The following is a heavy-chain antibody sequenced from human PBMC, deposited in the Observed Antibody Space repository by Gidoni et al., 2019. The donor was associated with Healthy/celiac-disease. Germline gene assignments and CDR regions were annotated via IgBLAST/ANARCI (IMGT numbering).Heavy chain of an antibody. J-gene: IGHJ4*02. V-gene: IGHV5-10-1*03. Sequence: EVQLVQSGPEVKKPGESLRISCKVSGYSFTSYWISWGRQMPGKGLEWMGRIDPSDSYTNYSPSFQGHVTISADKSISTAYLQWSSLKASDTAMYYCARQTGDTALLWAYWGQGTLVTVSS. CDR3: ARQTGDTALLWAY. D-gene: IGHD5-18*01. CDR2: IDPSDSYT. CDR1: GYSFTSYW.